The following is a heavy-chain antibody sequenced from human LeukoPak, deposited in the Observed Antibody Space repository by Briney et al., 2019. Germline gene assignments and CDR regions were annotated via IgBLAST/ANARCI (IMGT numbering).Heavy chain of an antibody. V-gene: IGHV3-30*02. CDR3: AKGGSTSFYSPYYDILTGLDDY. Sequence: PGGSLRLSCAASGFTFSSSGMHWVRQAPGKGLEWVAFILYDGSNKYYADSVKGRFTISRDNSKNTLYLQMNSLRAEDTAVYYCAKGGSTSFYSPYYDILTGLDDYWGQGTLVTVSS. J-gene: IGHJ4*02. D-gene: IGHD3-9*01. CDR2: ILYDGSNK. CDR1: GFTFSSSG.